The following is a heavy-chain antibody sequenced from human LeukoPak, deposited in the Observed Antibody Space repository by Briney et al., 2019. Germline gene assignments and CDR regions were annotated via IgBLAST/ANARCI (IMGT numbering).Heavy chain of an antibody. J-gene: IGHJ4*02. CDR3: AKNSPTYYYDSSGYWFDY. D-gene: IGHD3-22*01. CDR1: GFTFSSYA. V-gene: IGHV3-23*01. Sequence: GGSLRLSCAASGFTFSSYAMSWVRQAPGKGLEWVSAISGSGGSTYYADSVKGRFTISRDNSKNTLYLQMNSLRAEDTAVYYCAKNSPTYYYDSSGYWFDYWGQGTLVTVSS. CDR2: ISGSGGST.